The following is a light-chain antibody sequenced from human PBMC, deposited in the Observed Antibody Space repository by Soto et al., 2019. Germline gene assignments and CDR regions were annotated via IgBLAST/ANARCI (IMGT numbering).Light chain of an antibody. CDR2: DTS. Sequence: QAVVTQEPSLTVSPGGTVTLTCGSSTGAVTSGHYPHWFQQKPGQAPRTLIYDTSIKHSWTPARFSGSLLGGKAALTLSGAQPKDEADYYCLVIYTGVGEVFGTGTKLTVL. V-gene: IGLV7-46*01. CDR3: LVIYTGVGEV. J-gene: IGLJ1*01. CDR1: TGAVTSGHY.